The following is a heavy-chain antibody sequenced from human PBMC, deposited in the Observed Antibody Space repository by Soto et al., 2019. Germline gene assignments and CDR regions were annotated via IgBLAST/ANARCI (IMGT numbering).Heavy chain of an antibody. J-gene: IGHJ6*03. CDR3: ARILFGRSVAGGYFYMDV. D-gene: IGHD6-19*01. Sequence: ALEWLAHIFSNDEKSYRTSLKSRLTISEDTSKSQVVLTMTNVDPVDTATYYCARILFGRSVAGGYFYMDVWGKGTTVTVSS. V-gene: IGHV2-26*01. CDR2: IFSNDEK.